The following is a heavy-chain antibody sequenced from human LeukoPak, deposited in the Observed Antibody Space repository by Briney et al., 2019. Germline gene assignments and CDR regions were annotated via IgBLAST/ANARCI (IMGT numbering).Heavy chain of an antibody. CDR2: IISGGNT. CDR1: GFTFSSYA. CDR3: AKDHQWGYGYYFDL. V-gene: IGHV3-23*01. Sequence: PGGSLRLSCAASGFTFSSYAMTWVRQAPGQGLEWVSGIISGGNTYYADSVKGRFTISRDNSKNMLYLQMDSLRPEDTAVYYCAKDHQWGYGYYFDLWGQGTLVTVSS. J-gene: IGHJ4*02. D-gene: IGHD5-18*01.